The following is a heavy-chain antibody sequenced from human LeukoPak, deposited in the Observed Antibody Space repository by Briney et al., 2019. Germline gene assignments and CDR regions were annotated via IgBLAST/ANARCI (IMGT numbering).Heavy chain of an antibody. CDR1: GYTFTSYG. V-gene: IGHV1-69*13. J-gene: IGHJ6*03. D-gene: IGHD3-3*01. CDR2: IIPIFGTA. Sequence: ASVKVSCKASGYTFTSYGISWMRQAPGQGLEWMGGIIPIFGTANYAQKFQGRVTITADESTSTAYMELSSLRSEDTAVYYCARETTIFGVVTVRYYYMDVWGKGTTVTVSS. CDR3: ARETTIFGVVTVRYYYMDV.